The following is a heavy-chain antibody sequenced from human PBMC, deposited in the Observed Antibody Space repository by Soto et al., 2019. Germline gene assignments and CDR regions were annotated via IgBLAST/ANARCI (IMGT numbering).Heavy chain of an antibody. J-gene: IGHJ4*02. V-gene: IGHV3-15*01. D-gene: IGHD3-3*01. CDR1: GFTFSNAW. CDR2: IKSKTDGGTT. CDR3: TTDTGGFLEWLLFGRVY. Sequence: GGSLRLSCAASGFTFSNAWMSWVRQAPGKGLEWVGRIKSKTDGGTTDYAAPVKGRFTISRDDSKNTLYLQMNSLKTEDTAVYYCTTDTGGFLEWLLFGRVYWGQGTLVTVSS.